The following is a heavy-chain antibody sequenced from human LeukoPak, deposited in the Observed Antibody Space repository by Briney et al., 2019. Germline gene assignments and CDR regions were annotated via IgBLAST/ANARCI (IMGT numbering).Heavy chain of an antibody. V-gene: IGHV3-23*01. D-gene: IGHD6-19*01. Sequence: GGSLRLSCAASGFTFSSSWMIWARQAPGKGLEWVSAISGSGGSTYYADSVKGRFTISRDNSKNTLYLQMNSLRAEDTAVYYCAKTASPGTAVAGNDYWGQGTLVTVSS. CDR3: AKTASPGTAVAGNDY. J-gene: IGHJ4*02. CDR1: GFTFSSSW. CDR2: ISGSGGST.